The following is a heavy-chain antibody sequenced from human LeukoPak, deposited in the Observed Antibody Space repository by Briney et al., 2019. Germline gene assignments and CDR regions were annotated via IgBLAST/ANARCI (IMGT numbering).Heavy chain of an antibody. CDR3: ARSPQVSGYRPIGGRKTYYFDY. D-gene: IGHD3-10*01. CDR1: GGSFSGYY. J-gene: IGHJ4*02. V-gene: IGHV4-34*01. Sequence: PSETLSLTCAVYGGSFSGYYWSWIRQPPGKGLEWIGEINHSGSTNYNPSLKSRVTISVDTSKNQFSLKLSSVTAADTAVYYCARSPQVSGYRPIGGRKTYYFDYWGQGTLVTVSS. CDR2: INHSGST.